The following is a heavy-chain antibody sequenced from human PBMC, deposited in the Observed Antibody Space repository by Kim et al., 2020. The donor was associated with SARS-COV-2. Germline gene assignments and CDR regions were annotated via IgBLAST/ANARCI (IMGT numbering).Heavy chain of an antibody. Sequence: SVKVSCKASGGTFSSYAISWVRQAPGQGLEWMGGIIPIFGTANYAQKFQGRVTITADESTSTAYMELSSLRSEDTAVYYCATSYDSSGYHYYYGMDVWGQGTTVTVSS. CDR3: ATSYDSSGYHYYYGMDV. CDR1: GGTFSSYA. V-gene: IGHV1-69*13. J-gene: IGHJ6*02. D-gene: IGHD3-22*01. CDR2: IIPIFGTA.